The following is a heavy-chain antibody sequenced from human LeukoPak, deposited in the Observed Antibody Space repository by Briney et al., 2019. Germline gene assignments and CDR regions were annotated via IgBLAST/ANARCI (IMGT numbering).Heavy chain of an antibody. Sequence: PSETLSLTCAVYGGSFSGYYWSWIRQPPGKGLERIGEINHSGSTNYNPSLKSRVTISVDTSKNQFSLKLSSVTAADTAVYYCARKPSLWFGELQDAFDIWGQGTMVTVSS. D-gene: IGHD3-10*01. CDR2: INHSGST. J-gene: IGHJ3*02. CDR1: GGSFSGYY. V-gene: IGHV4-34*01. CDR3: ARKPSLWFGELQDAFDI.